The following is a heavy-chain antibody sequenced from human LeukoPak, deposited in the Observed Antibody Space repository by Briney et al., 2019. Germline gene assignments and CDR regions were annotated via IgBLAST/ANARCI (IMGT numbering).Heavy chain of an antibody. Sequence: PSGTLSLTCAVSGGSISSSNWWSWVRQPPGKGLEWIGEIYHSGSTNYNPSLKSRVTISVDKSKNQFSLKLSSVTAADTAVYYCARDEGTHSSSWYLGYWGQGTLVTVSS. CDR2: IYHSGST. D-gene: IGHD6-13*01. J-gene: IGHJ4*02. CDR3: ARDEGTHSSSWYLGY. V-gene: IGHV4-4*02. CDR1: GGSISSSNW.